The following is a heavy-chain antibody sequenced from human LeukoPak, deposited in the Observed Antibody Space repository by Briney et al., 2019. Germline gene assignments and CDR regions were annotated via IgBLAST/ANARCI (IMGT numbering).Heavy chain of an antibody. J-gene: IGHJ4*02. CDR3: ARERIYGDYFDY. Sequence: GGSLRLSCAASGFAFSSYEFNWVRQVPGKGLERVSYISSSGNTIYYADSVKGRFTVSRDNAKNSLFLQMNGLRAEDTAIYYCARERIYGDYFDYWGQGALVTVSS. CDR1: GFAFSSYE. CDR2: ISSSGNTI. D-gene: IGHD4-17*01. V-gene: IGHV3-48*03.